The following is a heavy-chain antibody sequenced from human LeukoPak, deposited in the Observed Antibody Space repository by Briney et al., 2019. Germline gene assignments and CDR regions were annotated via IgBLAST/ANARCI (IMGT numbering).Heavy chain of an antibody. V-gene: IGHV3-48*03. D-gene: IGHD6-19*01. CDR3: GRDSSGWYYFDY. Sequence: GGSLRLSCAASGFTFSNYEMNWVRQAPGKGLEWVSYISRSSGSSIYYADSVKGRFTISRDNAKKSLYLEISGLRGEDTAVYYCGRDSSGWYYFDYWGQGILVTVSS. CDR1: GFTFSNYE. CDR2: ISRSSGSSI. J-gene: IGHJ4*02.